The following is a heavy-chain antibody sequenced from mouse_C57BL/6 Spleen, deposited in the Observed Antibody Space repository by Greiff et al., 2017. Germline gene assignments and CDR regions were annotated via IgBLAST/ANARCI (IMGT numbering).Heavy chain of an antibody. CDR1: GFTFTDYY. V-gene: IGHV7-3*01. CDR3: ARYAREGFAD. Sequence: EVMLVESGGGLVQPGGSLSLSCAASGFTFTDYYMSWVRQPPGKALEWLGFIRNKANGYTTEYSGSVKGRFTISRDNSQSILYLQMNALRAEDSATYYCARYAREGFADWGQGTMVTVAA. CDR2: IRNKANGYTT. J-gene: IGHJ3*01.